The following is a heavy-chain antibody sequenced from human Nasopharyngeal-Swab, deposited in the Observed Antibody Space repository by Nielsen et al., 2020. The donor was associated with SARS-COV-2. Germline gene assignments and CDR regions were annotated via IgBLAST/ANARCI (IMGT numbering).Heavy chain of an antibody. D-gene: IGHD4-23*01. Sequence: GESLKISCAASGFTFSSYAMTWVRQAPGKGLEWVSTINDSGGSTNYADSVKGRFTISRDDSKNTLYLQMNSLRAEDTAVYYCAGGNSADHWGQGTLVTVSS. CDR1: GFTFSSYA. CDR3: AGGNSADH. J-gene: IGHJ4*02. CDR2: INDSGGST. V-gene: IGHV3-23*01.